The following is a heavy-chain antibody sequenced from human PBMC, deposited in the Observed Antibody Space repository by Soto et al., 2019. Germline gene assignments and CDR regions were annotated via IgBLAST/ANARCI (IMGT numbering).Heavy chain of an antibody. CDR1: GYTFTGYY. J-gene: IGHJ4*02. CDR3: ARLLAYDYGDYG. D-gene: IGHD4-17*01. V-gene: IGHV1-2*02. Sequence: GAAVKVSCKASGYTFTGYYMHWVRQAPGQGLEWMGWINPNSGGTNYAQKFQGRVTMTRDTSISTAYMELSRLRSDDTAVYYCARLLAYDYGDYGWGQGTLVTVSS. CDR2: INPNSGGT.